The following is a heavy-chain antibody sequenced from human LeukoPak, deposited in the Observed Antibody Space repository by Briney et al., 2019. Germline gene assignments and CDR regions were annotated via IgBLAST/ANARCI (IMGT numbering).Heavy chain of an antibody. CDR2: IKQDGSQK. J-gene: IGHJ4*02. V-gene: IGHV3-7*04. D-gene: IGHD5-24*01. CDR1: GFTFSSYW. Sequence: QPGGSLRLSCAASGFTFSSYWMSWVRQAPGKGLEWVANIKQDGSQKYYVDSVKGRFTISRDNAKNSLYLQMNSLRAEDTAIYYCTRVGYIDEGIDYWGQGTLVTVSS. CDR3: TRVGYIDEGIDY.